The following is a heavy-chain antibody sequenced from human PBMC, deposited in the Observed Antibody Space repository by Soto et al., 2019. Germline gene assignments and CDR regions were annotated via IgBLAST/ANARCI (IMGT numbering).Heavy chain of an antibody. CDR1: GYTFTSYG. D-gene: IGHD6-13*01. CDR2: INTFSGIT. Sequence: QNQLVQSGPEVKEPGASVKISCKTSGYTFTSYGVSWVRQAPGQGLEWMGWINTFSGITNYAQKYQGRVTMTTDTPTRTAYMELRSLRSDDTAIYYCAKYATREQQLRVDSWGQGTLVTVSS. CDR3: AKYATREQQLRVDS. J-gene: IGHJ4*02. V-gene: IGHV1-18*01.